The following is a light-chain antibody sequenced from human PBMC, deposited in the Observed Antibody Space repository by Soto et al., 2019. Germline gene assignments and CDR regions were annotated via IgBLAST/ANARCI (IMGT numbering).Light chain of an antibody. CDR2: ENS. CDR1: SSNIGSND. Sequence: QSVLTQPPSVSAAPGQKVTISCSGNSSNIGSNDVSWYQQLPGKAPKLLIYENSQRPSGIPDRFSGSKSGTSATLGITGLQTGDEADYYYGTWDSSLIALFGTGTKLTVL. CDR3: GTWDSSLIAL. J-gene: IGLJ1*01. V-gene: IGLV1-51*02.